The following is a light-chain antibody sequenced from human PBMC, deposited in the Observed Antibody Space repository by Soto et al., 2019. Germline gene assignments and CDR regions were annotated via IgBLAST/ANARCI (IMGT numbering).Light chain of an antibody. Sequence: EIVFTQSPTSLSFSPGETATVSCRASQSVRSNLAWYQQNPGQPPRLLIYDASSRATGIPSRFSGSGSGTEFTLTISSLKSEDFAVYYCQQYNNWPPWTFGQGTKVDIK. CDR3: QQYNNWPPWT. CDR2: DAS. J-gene: IGKJ1*01. CDR1: QSVRSN. V-gene: IGKV3-15*01.